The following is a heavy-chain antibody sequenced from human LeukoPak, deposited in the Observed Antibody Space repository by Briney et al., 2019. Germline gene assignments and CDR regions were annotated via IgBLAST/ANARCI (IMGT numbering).Heavy chain of an antibody. D-gene: IGHD6-13*01. V-gene: IGHV3-74*01. CDR3: ARDWRRAAAGTPDY. CDR2: INTDGSST. Sequence: PGGSLRLSCAASGFTFSSYWMHWVRQAPGKGLVWVSRINTDGSSTSYADSVKGRFTISRDNARNTLYLQMNSLRAEDTAVYYCARDWRRAAAGTPDYWGQGTLVTVSS. CDR1: GFTFSSYW. J-gene: IGHJ4*02.